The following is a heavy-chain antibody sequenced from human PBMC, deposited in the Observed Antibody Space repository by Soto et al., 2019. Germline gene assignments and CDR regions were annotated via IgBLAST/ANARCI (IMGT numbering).Heavy chain of an antibody. CDR3: ARCSGGSWPSVEIVDY. V-gene: IGHV3-21*01. Sequence: GGSLRLSCAASGFTFSSYSMNWVRQAPGKGLEWVSSISSSSSYIYYADSVKGRFTISRDNAKNSLYLQMNSLRAEDTAVYYCARCSGGSWPSVEIVDYWGQGTLVTVSS. CDR1: GFTFSSYS. D-gene: IGHD2-15*01. J-gene: IGHJ4*02. CDR2: ISSSSSYI.